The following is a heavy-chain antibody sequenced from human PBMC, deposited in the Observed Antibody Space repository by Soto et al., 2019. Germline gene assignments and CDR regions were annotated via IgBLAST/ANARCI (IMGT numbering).Heavy chain of an antibody. D-gene: IGHD3-16*01. V-gene: IGHV4-59*01. CDR2: GFYSGST. CDR3: ARGQFGNWFDR. J-gene: IGHJ5*02. Sequence: AKTLALTCTFSVGPLGGYSWTWIGQPQGKGLEWIGYGFYSGSTNYSPSLKSRVSISVDTSNNHFSLKLRSVTAADTAVYYCARGQFGNWFDRWGQGTLVTVS. CDR1: VGPLGGYS.